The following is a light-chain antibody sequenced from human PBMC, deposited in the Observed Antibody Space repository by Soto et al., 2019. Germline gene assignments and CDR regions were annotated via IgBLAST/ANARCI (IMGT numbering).Light chain of an antibody. CDR1: QSISSW. J-gene: IGKJ5*01. CDR2: KAS. Sequence: DIQMTQSPSTLSASVGYRFTITCRASQSISSWLAWYQQKPGKAPKLLIYKASSLESGVPSRFSGSGSGTEFTLTISSLQPDDFATYYCQQYNSYPLTFGQGTQREIK. CDR3: QQYNSYPLT. V-gene: IGKV1-5*03.